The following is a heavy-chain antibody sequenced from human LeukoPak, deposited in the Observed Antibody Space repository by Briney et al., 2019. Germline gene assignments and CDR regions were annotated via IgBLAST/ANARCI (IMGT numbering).Heavy chain of an antibody. D-gene: IGHD3-22*01. CDR1: GYTFTSYY. Sequence: ASVKVSCKASGYTFTSYYMHWVRQAPGQELEWMGMINPSGGSTSYAQKFQGRVTMTRDTSTSTVYMELSSLRSEDTAVYYCARGDSSGYYDGEDAFDIWGQGTMVTVSS. CDR2: INPSGGST. CDR3: ARGDSSGYYDGEDAFDI. V-gene: IGHV1-46*01. J-gene: IGHJ3*02.